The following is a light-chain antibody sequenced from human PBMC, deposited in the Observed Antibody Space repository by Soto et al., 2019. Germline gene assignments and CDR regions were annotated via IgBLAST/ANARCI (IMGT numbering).Light chain of an antibody. J-gene: IGKJ5*01. Sequence: IVLTQSPAPLSLSPGERATLSCGAGQSVSSNYLAWYQQKPGQAPRLLIYGASTRATGIPARFSGSGSGTEFTLPISSLQSEDFAVYYCQQYNNWPPITFGQGTRLEIK. CDR2: GAS. V-gene: IGKV3-15*01. CDR3: QQYNNWPPIT. CDR1: QSVSSN.